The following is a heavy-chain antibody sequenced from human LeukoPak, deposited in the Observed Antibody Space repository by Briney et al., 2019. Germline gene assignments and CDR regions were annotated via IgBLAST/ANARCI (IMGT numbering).Heavy chain of an antibody. CDR1: DGSIRSGDYY. CDR3: ARGEPAPMVRGVIDY. D-gene: IGHD3-10*01. V-gene: IGHV4-30-4*01. J-gene: IGHJ4*02. CDR2: IYDSGNA. Sequence: SQTLSLTCTVSDGSIRSGDYYWSWIRQPPGKGLEWIGYIYDSGNAYYNPSLKRRVNISIDTSKSQFSLKLSSVTAADTAVYYCARGEPAPMVRGVIDYWGQGTLVTVSS.